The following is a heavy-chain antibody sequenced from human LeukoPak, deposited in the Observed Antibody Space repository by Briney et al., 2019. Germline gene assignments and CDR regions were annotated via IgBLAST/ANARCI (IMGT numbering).Heavy chain of an antibody. D-gene: IGHD3/OR15-3a*01. Sequence: PGGSLRLSCAASGFTFSSYEMNWVRQAPGKGLEWVANLNQYGNDKYYADSVRGRFTISRDNARDSLYLQMNSLRAEDTALYYCSRDLGTGRPHDFWGQGTLVTVSS. CDR3: SRDLGTGRPHDF. V-gene: IGHV3-7*01. CDR2: LNQYGNDK. CDR1: GFTFSSYE. J-gene: IGHJ4*02.